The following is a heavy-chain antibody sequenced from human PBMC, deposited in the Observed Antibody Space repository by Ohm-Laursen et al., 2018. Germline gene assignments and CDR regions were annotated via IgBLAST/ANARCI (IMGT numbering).Heavy chain of an antibody. D-gene: IGHD6-19*01. CDR2: IYYSGST. CDR3: AREGIVVAGAYNWFDP. CDR1: GGSVSSGSYY. Sequence: SDTLSLTCTVSGGSVSSGSYYWSWIRQPPGKGLEWIGYIYYSGSTNYDPSLKSRVTISVDTSENQFSLKLSSVTAADTAVYYCAREGIVVAGAYNWFDPWGQGTLVTVSS. V-gene: IGHV4-61*01. J-gene: IGHJ5*02.